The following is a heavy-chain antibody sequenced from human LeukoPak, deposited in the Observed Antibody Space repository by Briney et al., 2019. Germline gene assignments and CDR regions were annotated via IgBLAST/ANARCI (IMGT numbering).Heavy chain of an antibody. V-gene: IGHV3-21*01. CDR3: ARVVGSGRLTVTIPYNWFDP. D-gene: IGHD4-17*01. Sequence: PGGSLRLSCAASGFTFSSYAMSWVRQAPGKGLEWVSSISSSSSYIYYADSVKGRFTISRDNAKNSLYLQMNSLRAEDTAVYYCARVVGSGRLTVTIPYNWFDPWGQGTLVTVSS. J-gene: IGHJ5*02. CDR2: ISSSSSYI. CDR1: GFTFSSYA.